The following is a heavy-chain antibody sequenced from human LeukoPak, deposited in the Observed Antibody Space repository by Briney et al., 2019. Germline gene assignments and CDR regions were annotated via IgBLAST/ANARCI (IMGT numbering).Heavy chain of an antibody. CDR1: GGSISSGSYY. CDR2: IYTSGST. Sequence: SQTLSLTCTVSGGSISSGSYYWSWIRQPAGKGLEWIGRIYTSGSTNYNPSLKSRVTMSVDTSKNQFSLKLSSMTAADTAVYYCARENSSGYYSRWFDPWGQGTLVTVSS. V-gene: IGHV4-61*02. J-gene: IGHJ5*02. D-gene: IGHD3-22*01. CDR3: ARENSSGYYSRWFDP.